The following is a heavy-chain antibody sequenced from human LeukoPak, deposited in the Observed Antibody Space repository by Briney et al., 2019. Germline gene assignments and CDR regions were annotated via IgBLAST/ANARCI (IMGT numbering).Heavy chain of an antibody. CDR3: ARDSSSGYYGD. CDR2: IYHSGST. D-gene: IGHD3-22*01. CDR1: GGSISSGGYY. V-gene: IGHV4-30-2*01. Sequence: SETLSLTCTVSGGSISSGGYYWSWIRQPPGKGLEWIGYIYHSGSTYYNPSLKSRVTISVDRSKNQFSLKLSSVTAADTAVYYCARDSSSGYYGDWGQGTLVTVSS. J-gene: IGHJ4*02.